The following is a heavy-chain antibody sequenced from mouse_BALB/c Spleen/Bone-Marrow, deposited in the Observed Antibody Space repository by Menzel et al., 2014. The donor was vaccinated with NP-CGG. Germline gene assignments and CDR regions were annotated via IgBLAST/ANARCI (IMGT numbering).Heavy chain of an antibody. J-gene: IGHJ2*01. D-gene: IGHD2-4*01. CDR2: ISSGGSYT. V-gene: IGHV5-6*01. CDR3: ARQTYYDYDGYFDY. CDR1: GFTFSSYG. Sequence: EVKLVEPGGDLVKPGGSLKLSCAASGFTFSSYGMSWVRQTPDKRLEWVATISSGGSYTYYPDSVKGRFTISRDNAKNTLYLQMSSLKSEDTAMYYCARQTYYDYDGYFDYWGQGTTLTVSS.